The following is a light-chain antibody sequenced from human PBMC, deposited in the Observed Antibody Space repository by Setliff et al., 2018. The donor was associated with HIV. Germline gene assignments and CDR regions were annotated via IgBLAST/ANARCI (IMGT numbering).Light chain of an antibody. Sequence: QSVLTQPRSVSGSRGQSITFSCTGTSSDIGAYDYVSWYQQHPGKAPKLITYGVDKRPSGVPTRFSGFKSGNTASLTIYGLQPEDGADYFCCSYAGSNIFVFGKGTKVTVL. CDR2: GVD. V-gene: IGLV2-11*01. CDR1: SSDIGAYDY. J-gene: IGLJ1*01. CDR3: CSYAGSNIFV.